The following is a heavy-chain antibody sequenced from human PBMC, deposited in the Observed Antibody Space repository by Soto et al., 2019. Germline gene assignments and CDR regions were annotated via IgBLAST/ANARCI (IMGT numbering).Heavy chain of an antibody. Sequence: SETLSLTCTVSGGSVSSGSYYWSWIRQPPGKGLEWIGYIYYSGSTNYNPSLKSRVTISVDTSKNQFSLKLSSVTAADTAVYYCARDQGGTATLYYGMDVWGQGTTVTVSS. J-gene: IGHJ6*02. CDR3: ARDQGGTATLYYGMDV. CDR2: IYYSGST. D-gene: IGHD5-18*01. V-gene: IGHV4-61*01. CDR1: GGSVSSGSYY.